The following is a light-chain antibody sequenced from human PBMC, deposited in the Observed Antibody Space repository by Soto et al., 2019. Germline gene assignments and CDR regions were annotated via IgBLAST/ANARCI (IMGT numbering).Light chain of an antibody. CDR2: DVT. Sequence: QSVLTQPRSASGSPGQSVTGSCTGTSRDVGIYNYVSWYQQRPGTAPKVMIYDVTKRPSGVPDRFSGSKSANTASLTISGLQADDEADYYCCSYAGNYTLLFGGGTKVTVL. V-gene: IGLV2-11*01. CDR1: SRDVGIYNY. CDR3: CSYAGNYTLL. J-gene: IGLJ2*01.